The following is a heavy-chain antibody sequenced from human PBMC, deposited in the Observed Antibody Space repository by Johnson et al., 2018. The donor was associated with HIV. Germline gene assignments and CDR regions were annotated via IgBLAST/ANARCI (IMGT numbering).Heavy chain of an antibody. D-gene: IGHD1-26*01. CDR3: ARSRGGSSEDAFDI. Sequence: QVQLVESGGGLVKPGGSLRLSCAASGFTFSSMHWDRQAPGKGLEWVSVIYSGGSTYYADSVKGRFTISSDNAKNSLYLQMTSLRAEDTAFYYCARSRGGSSEDAFDIWCQGTMVTVSS. V-gene: IGHV3-NL1*01. CDR1: GFTFSS. J-gene: IGHJ3*02. CDR2: IYSGGST.